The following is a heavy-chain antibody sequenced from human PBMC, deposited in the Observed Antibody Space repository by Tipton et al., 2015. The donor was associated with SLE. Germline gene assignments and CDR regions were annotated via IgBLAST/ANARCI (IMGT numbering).Heavy chain of an antibody. CDR3: ARRRGYSFGYPFDY. V-gene: IGHV4-30-2*01. J-gene: IGHJ4*02. CDR1: GGSISSGGYS. D-gene: IGHD5-18*01. CDR2: IYHSGST. Sequence: TLSLTCAVSGGSISSGGYSWSWIRQPPGKGLEWIGYIYHSGSTNYNPSLKTRVTISVDTSKNQFSLKLTSVTAADTAVYYCARRRGYSFGYPFDYWGQGTLVTVSS.